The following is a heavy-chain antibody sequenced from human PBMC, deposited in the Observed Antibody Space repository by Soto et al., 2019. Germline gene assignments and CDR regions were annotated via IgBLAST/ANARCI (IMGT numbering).Heavy chain of an antibody. CDR2: IIPILGIA. Sequence: SVKVSCKASGGTFSSYTISWVRQAPGQGLEWMGRIIPILGIANYAQKFQGRVTITADKSTSTAYMELSSLRSEDTAVYYCAISGYDPNARYCYYGMDVWGQGTTVTVSS. D-gene: IGHD5-12*01. J-gene: IGHJ6*02. V-gene: IGHV1-69*02. CDR3: AISGYDPNARYCYYGMDV. CDR1: GGTFSSYT.